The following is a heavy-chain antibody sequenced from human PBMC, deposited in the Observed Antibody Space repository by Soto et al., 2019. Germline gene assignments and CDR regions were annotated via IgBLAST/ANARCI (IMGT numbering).Heavy chain of an antibody. V-gene: IGHV3-73*01. CDR2: IRSKTNNYAT. J-gene: IGHJ5*02. CDR1: GFSFSDSA. CDR3: ARPDSGSYCGCNCNLYSWFDP. D-gene: IGHD2-21*02. Sequence: EGSLRLSCAASGFSFSDSAMHWVRQASGKGLEWVGRIRSKTNNYATTYAASVKGRFTISRDDSKNTAYLEMNSVKAEDTAIYYCARPDSGSYCGCNCNLYSWFDPWGQGTTVTVS.